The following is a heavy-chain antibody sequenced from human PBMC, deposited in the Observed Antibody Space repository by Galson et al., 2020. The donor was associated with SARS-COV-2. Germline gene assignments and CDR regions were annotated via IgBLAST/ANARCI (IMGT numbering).Heavy chain of an antibody. CDR1: GGSISSGGFY. D-gene: IGHD5-12*01. CDR3: ARDYGGYDRLDY. CDR2: IHYNGIT. V-gene: IGHV4-31*11. J-gene: IGHJ4*02. Sequence: SETLSITCGVSGGSISSGGFYWTWIRQLPAKGLECIRYIHYNGITYYNPSLRSRLTISVDTSKNQFSLNLTSVTAADTAVYYCARDYGGYDRLDYWGQGTLVTVST.